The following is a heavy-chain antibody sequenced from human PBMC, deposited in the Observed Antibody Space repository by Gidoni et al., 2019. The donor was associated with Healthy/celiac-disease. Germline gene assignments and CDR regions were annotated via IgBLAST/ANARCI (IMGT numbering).Heavy chain of an antibody. CDR2: IKQDGSEK. CDR1: GFTFSSYW. V-gene: IGHV3-7*01. CDR3: ARDDGQWLDAFDI. Sequence: EVQLVESGGGLVQPGGSLRLSCGASGFTFSSYWMSWVRQAPGKGLEWVANIKQDGSEKYYVDSVKGRFTISRDTAKNSLYLQMNGLRAEDTAVYYCARDDGQWLDAFDIWGQGTMVTVSS. J-gene: IGHJ3*02. D-gene: IGHD6-19*01.